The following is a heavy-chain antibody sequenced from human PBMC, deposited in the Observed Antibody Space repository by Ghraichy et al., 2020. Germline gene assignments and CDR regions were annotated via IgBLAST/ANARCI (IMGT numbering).Heavy chain of an antibody. V-gene: IGHV3-33*01. D-gene: IGHD3-3*01. CDR1: GFTFSSFG. CDR3: ARDPRPFYDVWSGSHFDY. Sequence: GSLRLSCAASGFTFSSFGMHWVRQAPGKGLDWVGLIWFDGSKKFYADSVKGRFTISRDDSRNTLYLQVDSVRAEDTAMYYCARDPRPFYDVWSGSHFDYWGQGTLVTVSS. CDR2: IWFDGSKK. J-gene: IGHJ4*02.